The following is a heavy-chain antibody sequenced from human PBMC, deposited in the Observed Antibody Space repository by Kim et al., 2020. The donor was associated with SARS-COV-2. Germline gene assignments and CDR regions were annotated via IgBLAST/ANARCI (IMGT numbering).Heavy chain of an antibody. CDR1: GFTFSSYG. V-gene: IGHV3-33*05. J-gene: IGHJ6*02. CDR3: ARDFDGYSSGWNCYYYGMDV. CDR2: ISYDGSNK. D-gene: IGHD6-19*01. Sequence: GGSLRLSCAASGFTFSSYGMHWVRQAPGKGLEWVAAISYDGSNKNYADSVKGRFTISRDNSKNTLYLQMNSLRGEDTAVYYCARDFDGYSSGWNCYYYGMDVWGQGTTVTVSS.